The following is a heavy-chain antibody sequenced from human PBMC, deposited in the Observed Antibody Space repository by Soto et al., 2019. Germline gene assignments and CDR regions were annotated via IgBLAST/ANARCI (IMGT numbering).Heavy chain of an antibody. D-gene: IGHD3-3*01. Sequence: GGSLRLSCAASGFTFSSYAMSWVRQAPGKGLEWVSAISGSGGSTYYADSVKGRFTISRDNSKNTLYLQMNSLRAEDTAVYYCAKDEYYDFWSGYVKDSYYYGMDVWGQGTTVTVSS. V-gene: IGHV3-23*01. CDR3: AKDEYYDFWSGYVKDSYYYGMDV. CDR1: GFTFSSYA. CDR2: ISGSGGST. J-gene: IGHJ6*02.